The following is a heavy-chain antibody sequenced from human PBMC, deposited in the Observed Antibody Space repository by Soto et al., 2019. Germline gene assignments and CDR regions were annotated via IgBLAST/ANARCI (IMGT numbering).Heavy chain of an antibody. CDR3: ARALPVAKGGFDP. D-gene: IGHD2-2*01. J-gene: IGHJ5*02. CDR1: GFTVSNTY. V-gene: IGHV3-53*01. CDR2: IYTAGGT. Sequence: GSLRLSCAASGFTVSNTYMTWVRQPPGKGLECVSVIYTAGGTNYADSVKGRFIISRDNSKNTLYLQMNSLRAEDTAVYYCARALPVAKGGFDPWGQGTLVTVSS.